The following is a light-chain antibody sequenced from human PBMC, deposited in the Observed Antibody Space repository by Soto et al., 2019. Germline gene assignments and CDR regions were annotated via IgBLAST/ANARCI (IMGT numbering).Light chain of an antibody. J-gene: IGLJ1*01. Sequence: QSALTQPASVSGSPGQSITISCTGTSSDIGGYDYFSWYQQHPGKAPKLMIYEVSNRPSGVSNRFSGSKSGNTASLTISGLQAEDEADYYCTSYTSSTTNYVFGSGTKLTVL. CDR2: EVS. CDR1: SSDIGGYDY. V-gene: IGLV2-14*01. CDR3: TSYTSSTTNYV.